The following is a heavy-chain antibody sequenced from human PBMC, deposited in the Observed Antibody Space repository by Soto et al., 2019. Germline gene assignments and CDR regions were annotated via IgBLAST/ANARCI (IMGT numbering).Heavy chain of an antibody. CDR1: GGSISSYY. V-gene: IGHV4-59*08. Sequence: KQSQTLSLTCTVSGGSISSYYWSWIRQPPGKGLEWIGYIYYSGSTNYNPSLKSRVTIPVDTPKKQFSLKLISVTAADTAVYYCARHFGAYEGDYFDYWGQGTLVTVSS. J-gene: IGHJ4*02. CDR2: IYYSGST. CDR3: ARHFGAYEGDYFDY. D-gene: IGHD3-10*01.